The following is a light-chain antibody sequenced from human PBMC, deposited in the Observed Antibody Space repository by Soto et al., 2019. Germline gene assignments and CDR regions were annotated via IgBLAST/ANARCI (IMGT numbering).Light chain of an antibody. CDR3: QQYNNAPKT. Sequence: DIQMTQSPSSLSASVGDRVTITCRASQDISNYLAWYQQKPGKVPKLLIYAESTIQSGVPSRFSGSESGTDFTLAISSLQPEDVATYYCQQYNNAPKTFGQGTKVEIK. CDR1: QDISNY. CDR2: AES. J-gene: IGKJ1*01. V-gene: IGKV1-27*01.